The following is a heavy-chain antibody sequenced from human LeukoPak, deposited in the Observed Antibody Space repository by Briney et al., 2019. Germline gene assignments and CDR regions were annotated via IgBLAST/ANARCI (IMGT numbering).Heavy chain of an antibody. V-gene: IGHV3-30*18. CDR3: AKVGSSSYP. Sequence: PGGSLRLSCAPSGFTFSSYGMRWVRQAPGKGLEWVAVISYDGSNKYYADSVKGRFTISRDNSKNTLYLQMNSLRAEDTAVYYCAKVGSSSYPWGQGTLVTVSS. J-gene: IGHJ5*02. D-gene: IGHD6-13*01. CDR2: ISYDGSNK. CDR1: GFTFSSYG.